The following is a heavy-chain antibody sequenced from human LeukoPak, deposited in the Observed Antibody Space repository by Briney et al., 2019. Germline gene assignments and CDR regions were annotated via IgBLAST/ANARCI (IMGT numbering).Heavy chain of an antibody. CDR1: GGSISSSSYY. J-gene: IGHJ4*02. CDR3: ARDRGSDDPIDC. V-gene: IGHV4-39*02. CDR2: IYYSGST. Sequence: SETLSLTCTVSGGSISSSSYYWGWIRQPPGKGLEWIGSIYYSGSTYYNPSLKSRVTISVDTSKNQFSLKLSSVTAEDTAVYYCARDRGSDDPIDCWGQGTLVTVSS. D-gene: IGHD2-15*01.